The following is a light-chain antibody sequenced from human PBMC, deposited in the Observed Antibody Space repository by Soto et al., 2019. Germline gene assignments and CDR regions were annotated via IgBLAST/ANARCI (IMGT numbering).Light chain of an antibody. CDR1: QSVSSSY. J-gene: IGKJ1*01. CDR2: GAS. CDR3: QQYGSSPWT. Sequence: EIVLTQSPGTLSLSPGDRATLSCRASQSVSSSYLAWYQQKPGQAPRLLIYGASSRATGIPDRFSGSGSGTEFTLTISSLEPEDFAVYYCQQYGSSPWTFGQGTKVDIK. V-gene: IGKV3-20*01.